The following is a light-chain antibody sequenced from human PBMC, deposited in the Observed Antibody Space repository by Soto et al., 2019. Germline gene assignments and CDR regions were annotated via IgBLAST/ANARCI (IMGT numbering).Light chain of an antibody. J-gene: IGKJ5*01. CDR1: QDISGW. Sequence: DIQMTQSPSSVSGSVGDRVTITCRASQDISGWLAWYQQKPGKAPKLLIYAASSLQSGVPSRFSGSGSGTYFTLTISSLQPEDFATYYCLQANTFPITFGQGTRLEIK. CDR2: AAS. V-gene: IGKV1-12*01. CDR3: LQANTFPIT.